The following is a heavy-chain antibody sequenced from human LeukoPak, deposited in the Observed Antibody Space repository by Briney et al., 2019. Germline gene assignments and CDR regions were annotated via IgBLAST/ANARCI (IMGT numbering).Heavy chain of an antibody. J-gene: IGHJ4*02. CDR3: ARGIWIQLWSN. V-gene: IGHV4-61*02. CDR1: GGSISSGSYY. CDR2: IYTSGST. Sequence: PSETLSLTCTVSGGSISSGSYYWSWIRQPAGKGLEWIGRIYTSGSTNYNPSLKSRVTISVDTSKNQFSLKLSSVTAADTAVYYCARGIWIQLWSNWGQGTLVTVSS. D-gene: IGHD5-18*01.